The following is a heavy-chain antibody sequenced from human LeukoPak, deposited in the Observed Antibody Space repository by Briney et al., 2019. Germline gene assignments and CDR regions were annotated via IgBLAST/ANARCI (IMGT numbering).Heavy chain of an antibody. CDR2: ISSSSYI. V-gene: IGHV3-21*01. CDR3: ARFLEVVPPRHMTTVVKSDY. J-gene: IGHJ4*02. Sequence: GGSLRLSCAASGFTFSSYSMNWVRQAPGKGLEWVSSISSSSYIYYADSVKGRFTISRDNAKNSLYLQMNSLRAEDTAVYYCARFLEVVPPRHMTTVVKSDYWGQGTLVTVSS. CDR1: GFTFSSYS. D-gene: IGHD4-23*01.